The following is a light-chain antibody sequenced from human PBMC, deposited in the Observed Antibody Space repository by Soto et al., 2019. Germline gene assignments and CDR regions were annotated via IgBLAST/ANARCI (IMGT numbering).Light chain of an antibody. J-gene: IGLJ1*01. CDR3: AAWDDSLNGRV. CDR2: SHN. Sequence: QSVLTQPPSASGTPGQRVTISCSGSSSNIGSNTVNWNQQLPGTAPKLLIYSHNQRPSGVPDRFSGSKSGTSASLAISGLQSEDEADYYCAAWDDSLNGRVFGTGTKLTVL. V-gene: IGLV1-44*01. CDR1: SSNIGSNT.